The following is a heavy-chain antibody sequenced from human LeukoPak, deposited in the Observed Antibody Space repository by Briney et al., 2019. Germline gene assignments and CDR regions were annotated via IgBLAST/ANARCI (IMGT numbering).Heavy chain of an antibody. CDR3: ARSPGQDYVWGSYRPYYFDY. CDR2: IKQDGSDK. Sequence: GGSLRLSCAASGFTFSNHDMNWVRQAPGKGLEWVANIKQDGSDKYYVDSVKGRFIISRDNAKNSLYLQMNSLRAEDTAVYYCARSPGQDYVWGSYRPYYFDYWGQGTLVTVSS. D-gene: IGHD3-16*02. J-gene: IGHJ4*02. V-gene: IGHV3-7*03. CDR1: GFTFSNHD.